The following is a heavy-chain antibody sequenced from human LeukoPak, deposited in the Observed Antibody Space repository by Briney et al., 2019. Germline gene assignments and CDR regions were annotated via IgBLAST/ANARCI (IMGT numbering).Heavy chain of an antibody. V-gene: IGHV3-30-3*01. CDR1: GFTFSSYA. CDR2: ISYDGGNK. Sequence: PGGSLRLSCAASGFTFSSYAMHWVSQAPGKGLEWVAVISYDGGNKYYADSVKGRFTISRDNSKNTLYLQMNSLSAEDTAVYYCAREGGAVEMATIHGPDYPQIINWFDPWGQGTLVTVSS. D-gene: IGHD5-12*01. J-gene: IGHJ5*02. CDR3: AREGGAVEMATIHGPDYPQIINWFDP.